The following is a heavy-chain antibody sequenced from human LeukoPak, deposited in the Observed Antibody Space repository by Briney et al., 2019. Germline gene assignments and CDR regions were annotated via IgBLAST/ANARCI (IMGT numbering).Heavy chain of an antibody. V-gene: IGHV4-59*01. CDR1: GGSISSYY. Sequence: SETLSHTCTVSGGSISSYYWSWIRQPPGKGLEWIGYIYYSGSTNYNPSLKSRVTISVDTSKNQFSLKLSSVTAADTAVYYCARDKNWTDYWGQGTLVTVSS. CDR3: ARDKNWTDY. J-gene: IGHJ4*02. D-gene: IGHD1-1*01. CDR2: IYYSGST.